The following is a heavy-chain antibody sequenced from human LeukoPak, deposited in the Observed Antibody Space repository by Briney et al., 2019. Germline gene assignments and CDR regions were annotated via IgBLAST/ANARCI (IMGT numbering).Heavy chain of an antibody. J-gene: IGHJ3*02. CDR1: GFTFSTYG. D-gene: IGHD2-15*01. CDR2: IWYDGSNK. Sequence: TGGSLRLSCAASGFTFSTYGMHWVRQAPGKGLEWVAVIWYDGSNKYYADSVKGRFTISRDNSKNTVYLQMNSLRAEDTAVYYCAKETVVVVAATPDAFDIWGQGTMVTVSS. V-gene: IGHV3-33*06. CDR3: AKETVVVVAATPDAFDI.